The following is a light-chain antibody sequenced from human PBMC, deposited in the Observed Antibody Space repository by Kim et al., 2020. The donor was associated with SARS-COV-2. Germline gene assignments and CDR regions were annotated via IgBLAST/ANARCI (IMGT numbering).Light chain of an antibody. CDR3: QQYDSYSIT. CDR2: KAS. V-gene: IGKV1-5*03. CDR1: HSIGSW. Sequence: DIQMTQSPSTLSASVGGSVTITCRASHSIGSWLAWYQQKPGKAPNLLIYKASSLETGVPSRFSGSGSGTEFTLTISSLQPDDFATYYCQQYDSYSITFGQGTRLEI. J-gene: IGKJ5*01.